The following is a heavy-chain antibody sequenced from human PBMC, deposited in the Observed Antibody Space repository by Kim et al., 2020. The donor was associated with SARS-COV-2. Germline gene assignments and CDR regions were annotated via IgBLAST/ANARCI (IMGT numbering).Heavy chain of an antibody. CDR2: IYYSGST. V-gene: IGHV4-59*13. J-gene: IGHJ6*01. D-gene: IGHD3-10*01. CDR1: GGSISSYY. CDR3: ARAGESVWFSVIACMDV. Sequence: SGTLSLTCTVSGGSISSYYWSWIRQPPGKGLEWIGYIYYSGSTNYNPSLKSRVTISVDTSKNQFSLKLSSVTAADTAVYYCARAGESVWFSVIACMDVWG.